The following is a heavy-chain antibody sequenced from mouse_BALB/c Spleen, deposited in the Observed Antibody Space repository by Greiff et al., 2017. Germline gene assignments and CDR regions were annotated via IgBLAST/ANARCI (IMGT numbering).Heavy chain of an antibody. CDR2: IWGGGST. J-gene: IGHJ4*01. V-gene: IGHV2-6-7*01. D-gene: IGHD1-2*01. Sequence: VQVVESGPGLVAPSQSLSITCTVSGFSLTGYGVNWVRQPPGKGLEWLGMIWGGGSTDYNSALKSRLSISKDNSKSQVFLKMNSLQTDDTARYYCAREKDYGYYAMDYWGEGTLVTVSS. CDR3: AREKDYGYYAMDY. CDR1: GFSLTGYG.